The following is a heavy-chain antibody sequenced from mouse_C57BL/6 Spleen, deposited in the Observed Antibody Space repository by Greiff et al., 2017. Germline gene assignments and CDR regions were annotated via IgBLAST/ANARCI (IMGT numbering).Heavy chain of an antibody. Sequence: QVQLQQPGTELVKPGASVKLSCKASGYTFTSYWMHWVKQRPGQGLEWIGNINPSNGGTNYNEKFKSKATLTADKSSSTVYMELSRLTSEDSAVYFCARHEEDMTLGYWGQGTSVTVSS. CDR1: GYTFTSYW. J-gene: IGHJ4*01. CDR3: ARHEEDMTLGY. CDR2: INPSNGGT. V-gene: IGHV1-53*01. D-gene: IGHD2-3*01.